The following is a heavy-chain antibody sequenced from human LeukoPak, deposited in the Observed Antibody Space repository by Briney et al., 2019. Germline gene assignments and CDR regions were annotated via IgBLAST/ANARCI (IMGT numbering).Heavy chain of an antibody. CDR3: VRESRPGGAMGLYHNLDY. CDR2: IKEDGTEK. J-gene: IGHJ4*02. Sequence: GGSLRLSCAASGFTFSSYAMSWVRQAPGKGLEWVANIKEDGTEKNLVDSVKGRFTISRDNTKNLLFLEMNNLRGDDTAIYYCVRESRPGGAMGLYHNLDYWGQGTLVAVSS. D-gene: IGHD1-1*01. V-gene: IGHV3-7*01. CDR1: GFTFSSYA.